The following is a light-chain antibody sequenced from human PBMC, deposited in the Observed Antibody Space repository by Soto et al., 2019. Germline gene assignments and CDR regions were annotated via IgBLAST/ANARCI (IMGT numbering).Light chain of an antibody. CDR1: SSDLGAYNH. V-gene: IGLV2-14*03. J-gene: IGLJ2*01. Sequence: QSVLTQPSSVSGSPGQSITISCTGTSSDLGAYNHVSWYQHRPGQAPKLVIYNVSNRPSGASNRLSGSKSGSTASLTISGLQDEDEADYYCSSYAIGGTVVFGGGTKVTVL. CDR3: SSYAIGGTVV. CDR2: NVS.